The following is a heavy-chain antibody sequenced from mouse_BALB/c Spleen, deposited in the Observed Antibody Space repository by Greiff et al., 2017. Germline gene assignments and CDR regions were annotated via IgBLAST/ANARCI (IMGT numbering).Heavy chain of an antibody. Sequence: EVQRVESGGDLVKPGGSLKLSCAASGFTFSSYGMSWVRQTPDKRLEWVATISSGGSYTYYPDSVKGRFTISRDNAKNTLYLQMSSLKSEDTAMYYCASYGNYMAYWGQGTLVTVSA. CDR2: ISSGGSYT. CDR1: GFTFSSYG. D-gene: IGHD2-1*01. J-gene: IGHJ3*01. V-gene: IGHV5-6*01. CDR3: ASYGNYMAY.